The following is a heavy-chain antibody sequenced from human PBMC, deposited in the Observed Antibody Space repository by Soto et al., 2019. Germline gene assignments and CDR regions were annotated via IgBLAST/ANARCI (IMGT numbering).Heavy chain of an antibody. CDR1: GYTFTSYY. Sequence: ASVKVSCKASGYTFTSYYMHWVRQAPGQGLEWMGIINPSGGSTSYAQKFQGRVTMTRDTSTSTVYMELSSLRSEDTAVYYCAREPPATAIVATIDIPCGQRTLVTVSS. D-gene: IGHD5-12*01. CDR2: INPSGGST. CDR3: AREPPATAIVATIDIP. V-gene: IGHV1-46*01. J-gene: IGHJ5*02.